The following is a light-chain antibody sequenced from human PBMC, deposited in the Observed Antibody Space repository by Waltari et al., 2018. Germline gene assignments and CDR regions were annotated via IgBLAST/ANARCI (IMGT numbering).Light chain of an antibody. CDR2: DAS. J-gene: IGKJ4*01. V-gene: IGKV3-11*01. CDR3: QQRSNS. CDR1: QSVSSY. Sequence: EIVLTQSPATLSLSPGERATLSCRASQSVSSYLAWYQQKPGQAPRLLIYDASNRATGIPSRFRGSGSGTDFTLTISSLEPEDFAVYYCQQRSNSFGGGTKVEIK.